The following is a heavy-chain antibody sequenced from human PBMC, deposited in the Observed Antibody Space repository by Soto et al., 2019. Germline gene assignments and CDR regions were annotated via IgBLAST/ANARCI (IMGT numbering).Heavy chain of an antibody. J-gene: IGHJ6*02. Sequence: PGGSLRLSCAASGFSLSTSGMHWVRQAPGKGLEWLAVIWYDGSIKNYADSVKGRFTISRDNSKDTVYLQMNSLTAEDMAVYFCVRGVGNYYHGMDAWGQGTTVTVSS. D-gene: IGHD3-10*01. CDR3: VRGVGNYYHGMDA. CDR2: IWYDGSIK. V-gene: IGHV3-33*01. CDR1: GFSLSTSG.